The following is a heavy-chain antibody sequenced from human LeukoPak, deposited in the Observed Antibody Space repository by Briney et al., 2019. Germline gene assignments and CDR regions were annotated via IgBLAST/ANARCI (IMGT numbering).Heavy chain of an antibody. J-gene: IGHJ5*02. Sequence: GGSLRLSCAASGLPFISYAMHWFRQAPGKGLEWVAVISYDGSNKYYADSVKGRFTISRDNSKNTLHLQMNSLRAEDTAVYYCARDRSYSSGWYGFDPWGQGTLVTVSS. CDR3: ARDRSYSSGWYGFDP. D-gene: IGHD6-19*01. V-gene: IGHV3-30*04. CDR2: ISYDGSNK. CDR1: GLPFISYA.